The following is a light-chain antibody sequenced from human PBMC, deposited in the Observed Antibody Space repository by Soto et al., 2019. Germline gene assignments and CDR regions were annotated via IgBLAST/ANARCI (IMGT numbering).Light chain of an antibody. CDR2: AAS. CDR3: QQSYSTPPLT. J-gene: IGKJ4*01. V-gene: IGKV1-39*01. CDR1: QSISSY. Sequence: DIQMTQSPSSLSASVGDRVTITCRASQSISSYLNWYQQKPGKAPKLLIYAASILQSGVPSRFSGNGAGTDFTLTISSLQPEDFATYYCQQSYSTPPLTFGGGTKVEIK.